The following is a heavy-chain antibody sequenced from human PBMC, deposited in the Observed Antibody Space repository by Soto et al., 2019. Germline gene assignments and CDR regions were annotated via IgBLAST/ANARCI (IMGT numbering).Heavy chain of an antibody. D-gene: IGHD3-10*01. Sequence: QVQLHESGPGLVKPSETLSLTCTVSGCSVNTNYWSWLRQAPGRGLEWIGCIFSSGRANYNPCLGSRGTISVNTSKNPASMKLTSVTAADTAVYSGSRGADDSPSYYSLWGQGALFAVSS. J-gene: IGHJ4*02. V-gene: IGHV4-59*02. CDR2: IFSSGRA. CDR1: GCSVNTNY. CDR3: SRGADDSPSYYSL.